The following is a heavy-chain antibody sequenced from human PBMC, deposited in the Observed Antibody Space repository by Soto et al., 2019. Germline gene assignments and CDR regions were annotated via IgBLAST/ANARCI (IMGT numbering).Heavy chain of an antibody. CDR2: IYDTWTT. D-gene: IGHD3-10*02. CDR1: GGSMSENDYY. V-gene: IGHV4-30-4*01. Sequence: QVQLQEAGPGLVRPSQTLSLTCTVAGGSMSENDYYWSWLRQSPRQGLQWIGYIYDTWTTSYSSSFKSRVTMSADTSRNQFSLKLTSVTAADTALYFCARGIVRGGFDIWGQGTLVTVSS. J-gene: IGHJ3*02. CDR3: ARGIVRGGFDI.